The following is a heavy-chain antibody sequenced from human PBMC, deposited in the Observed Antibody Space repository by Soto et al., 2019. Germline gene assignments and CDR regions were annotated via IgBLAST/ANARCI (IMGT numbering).Heavy chain of an antibody. D-gene: IGHD2-15*01. CDR2: MNPNSGNT. CDR1: GYTFTSYD. CDR3: ARGGRYCSGGSCYGRGFDY. Sequence: QVQLVQSGAEVKKPGASVKVSCKASGYTFTSYDINWVRQATGQGLEWMGWMNPNSGNTGYAQKFQGRVTMTRNTSIHTAYMELSSLRSEDTAVYYCARGGRYCSGGSCYGRGFDYWGQGTLVTVSS. J-gene: IGHJ4*02. V-gene: IGHV1-8*01.